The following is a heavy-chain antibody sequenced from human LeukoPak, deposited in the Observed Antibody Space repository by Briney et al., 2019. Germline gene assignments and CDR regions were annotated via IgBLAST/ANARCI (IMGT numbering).Heavy chain of an antibody. J-gene: IGHJ4*02. Sequence: GGSLRLSCAASGFTFSSYGMHWVRQAPGKGLEWVAVIWYDGSNKYYADSVKGRFTISRDNSKNTLYLQMNSLRAEDTAVYYCAKYGYYYDSSGYPDYWGQGTLVTVSS. CDR2: IWYDGSNK. V-gene: IGHV3-33*06. CDR1: GFTFSSYG. CDR3: AKYGYYYDSSGYPDY. D-gene: IGHD3-22*01.